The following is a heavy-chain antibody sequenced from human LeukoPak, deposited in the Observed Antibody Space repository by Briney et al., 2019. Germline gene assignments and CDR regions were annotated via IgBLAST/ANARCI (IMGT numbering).Heavy chain of an antibody. CDR2: IYYSGST. Sequence: NPSETLSLTSIVSGGSISSSSYYWGWIRQPPGKGLEWTGSIYYSGSTYYTPSLKSRVTISVDTSKNQFSLKLSSVTAADTAVYYCARGSPPPITIFGVVQAYYMDVWGKGTTVTVSS. V-gene: IGHV4-39*07. J-gene: IGHJ6*03. CDR1: GGSISSSSYY. D-gene: IGHD3-3*01. CDR3: ARGSPPPITIFGVVQAYYMDV.